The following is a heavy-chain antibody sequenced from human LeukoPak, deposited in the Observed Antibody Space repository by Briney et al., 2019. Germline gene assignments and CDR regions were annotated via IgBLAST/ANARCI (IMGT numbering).Heavy chain of an antibody. CDR2: IYSGGST. CDR3: ARDQSGLHSTDAFDI. J-gene: IGHJ3*02. D-gene: IGHD2/OR15-2a*01. V-gene: IGHV3-53*01. Sequence: AGGSLRLSCAASGFTVSSNYMSWVRQAPGKGLEWVSVIYSGGSTYYADSVKGRFTISRDNSKNTLYLQMNSLRAEDTAVYYCARDQSGLHSTDAFDIWGQGTMVTVSS. CDR1: GFTVSSNY.